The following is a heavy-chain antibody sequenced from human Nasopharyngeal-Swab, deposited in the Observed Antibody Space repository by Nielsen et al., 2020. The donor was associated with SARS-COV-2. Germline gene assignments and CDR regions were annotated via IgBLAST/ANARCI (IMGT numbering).Heavy chain of an antibody. CDR3: AREGEDSSGWYEWGNYYYGMDV. CDR2: IYSGGST. J-gene: IGHJ6*02. Sequence: GESLKISCAASGFTVSSNYMSWVRQAPGKGLEWVSVIYSGGSTYYADSVKGRFTISRDNSKNTLYLQMNSLRAEDTAVYYCAREGEDSSGWYEWGNYYYGMDVWGQGTTVTVSS. D-gene: IGHD6-19*01. V-gene: IGHV3-53*05. CDR1: GFTVSSNY.